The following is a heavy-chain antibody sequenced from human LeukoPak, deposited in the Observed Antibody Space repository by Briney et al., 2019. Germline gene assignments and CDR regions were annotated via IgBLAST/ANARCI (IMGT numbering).Heavy chain of an antibody. Sequence: PGGSLRLSCAASGFTFSSYAMHWVRQAPGKGLEWVAVISYDGSNKYYADSVKGRFTISRDNSKNTLYLQMNSLRAEDTAVYYCARDESLFGELPDYWGQGTLVTVSP. D-gene: IGHD3-10*02. CDR2: ISYDGSNK. CDR1: GFTFSSYA. J-gene: IGHJ4*02. CDR3: ARDESLFGELPDY. V-gene: IGHV3-30-3*01.